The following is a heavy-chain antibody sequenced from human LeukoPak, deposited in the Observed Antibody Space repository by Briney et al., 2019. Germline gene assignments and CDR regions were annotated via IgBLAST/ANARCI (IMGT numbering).Heavy chain of an antibody. CDR1: GFTFSSYS. V-gene: IGHV3-21*01. CDR2: ISSSSSYI. CDR3: ARDPGITGTGVPY. D-gene: IGHD1-7*01. Sequence: GGSLRLSCAASGFTFSSYSTNWVRQAPGKGLEWVSSISSSSSYIYYADSVKGRFTISRDNAKNSLYLQMNSLRAEDTAVYYCARDPGITGTGVPYWGQGTLVTVSS. J-gene: IGHJ4*02.